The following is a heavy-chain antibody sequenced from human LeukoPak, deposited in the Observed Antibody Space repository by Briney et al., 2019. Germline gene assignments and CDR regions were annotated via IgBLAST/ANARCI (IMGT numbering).Heavy chain of an antibody. J-gene: IGHJ4*02. Sequence: GGSLRLSCAASGFTFISYGMSWVRQAPGKGLEWVSGITGSGGSTYYADPVKGRFTISRDNSKNTLYLQMNSLRAEDTAVYYCAKDRLAYSYAQPFDYWGQGTLVTVSS. CDR2: ITGSGGST. CDR1: GFTFISYG. D-gene: IGHD5-18*01. V-gene: IGHV3-23*01. CDR3: AKDRLAYSYAQPFDY.